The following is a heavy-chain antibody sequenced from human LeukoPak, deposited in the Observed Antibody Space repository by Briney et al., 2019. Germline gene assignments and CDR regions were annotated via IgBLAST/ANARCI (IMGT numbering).Heavy chain of an antibody. CDR1: GYTFTGYY. CDR2: INPNSGGT. D-gene: IGHD2-15*01. CDR3: ARGYCSGGSCYSVENWFDP. J-gene: IGHJ5*02. Sequence: ASVKVSCKAAGYTFTGYYMFWVRQAPGQGLEWMGRINPNSGGTNYAQKFQGRVTMTRDTSISTTYMELSRLRSDDTAVYYCARGYCSGGSCYSVENWFDPWGQGTLVTVSS. V-gene: IGHV1-2*06.